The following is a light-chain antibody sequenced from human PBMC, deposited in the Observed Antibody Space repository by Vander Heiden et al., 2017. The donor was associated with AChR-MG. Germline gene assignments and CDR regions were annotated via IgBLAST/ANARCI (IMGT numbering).Light chain of an antibody. CDR3: AAWDNSLSGWV. CDR1: GSNIGSNY. J-gene: IGLJ3*02. CDR2: RNN. Sequence: SVLPQPPPASGTPRPRVTISCTGSGSNIGSNYACWYQQLPGKAPKLVIYRNNQRPSGVPDRFSGSKSGTTASLAISGLRAEDEADYYCAAWDNSLSGWVFGGGTKLTVL. V-gene: IGLV1-47*01.